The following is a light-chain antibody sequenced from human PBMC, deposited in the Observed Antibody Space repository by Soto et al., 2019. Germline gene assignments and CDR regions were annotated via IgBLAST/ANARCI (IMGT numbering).Light chain of an antibody. CDR3: AAWDVSLNGLYV. J-gene: IGLJ1*01. V-gene: IGLV1-44*01. CDR1: SSNIGSSS. Sequence: QLVLTQPTSASGTPGQRVTISCSGSSSNIGSSSVNWYQQLPGTAPKLLIYNDNQWPSGVPDRFSGSKSGTSASLAISGLQSEDEADYYCAAWDVSLNGLYVFGTGTKLTVL. CDR2: NDN.